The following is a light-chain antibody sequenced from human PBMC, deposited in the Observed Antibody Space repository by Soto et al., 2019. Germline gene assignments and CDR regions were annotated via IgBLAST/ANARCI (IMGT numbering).Light chain of an antibody. CDR1: QSVTNNY. V-gene: IGKV3-20*01. J-gene: IGKJ2*01. CDR3: QQYGSSAPYT. Sequence: EVVLTQSPGTLSLSPGERATLSCRASQSVTNNYFAWYQQKPGQAPRLLIFGSSDRATGTPDRFSGSGSGRDFTLTISRLEPEDSAAYYCQQYGSSAPYTFGQGTKLEIK. CDR2: GSS.